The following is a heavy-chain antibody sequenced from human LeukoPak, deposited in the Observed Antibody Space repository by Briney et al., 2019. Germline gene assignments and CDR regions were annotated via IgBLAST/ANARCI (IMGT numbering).Heavy chain of an antibody. CDR1: GGTFSSYA. D-gene: IGHD3-10*01. Sequence: ASVKVSCKASGGTFSSYAISWVRQAPGQGLEWMGGIIPIFGAANYAQKFQGRVTITADESTSTAYMELSSLRSEDTAVYYCARDGTGNFDYWGQGTLVTVSS. V-gene: IGHV1-69*13. J-gene: IGHJ4*02. CDR2: IIPIFGAA. CDR3: ARDGTGNFDY.